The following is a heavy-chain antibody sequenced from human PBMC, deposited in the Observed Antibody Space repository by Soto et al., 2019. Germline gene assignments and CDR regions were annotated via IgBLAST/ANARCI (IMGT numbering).Heavy chain of an antibody. D-gene: IGHD6-13*01. V-gene: IGHV3-23*01. CDR3: AREIEQLFDY. Sequence: GGSLRLSCEASGFTFSSYAMSWVRQAPGKGLEWVSGISGGGSTTYYADSVKGRFTISRDNSKNTLYLQMNSLRAEDTAVYYCAREIEQLFDYWGQGTPVTVSS. J-gene: IGHJ4*02. CDR1: GFTFSSYA. CDR2: ISGGGSTT.